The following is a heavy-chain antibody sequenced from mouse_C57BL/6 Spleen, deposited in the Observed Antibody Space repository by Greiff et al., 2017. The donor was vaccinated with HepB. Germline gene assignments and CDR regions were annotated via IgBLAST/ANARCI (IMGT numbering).Heavy chain of an antibody. J-gene: IGHJ2*01. CDR2: INPGSGGT. V-gene: IGHV1-54*01. Sequence: QVQLQQSGAELVRPGPSVKVSCKASGSAFTNYLIEWVKQRPGQGLEGIGVINPGSGGTNYNEKFKGKATLTADKSSSTAYMQLSSLTSEDSAVYFCARKTGTDDYWGQGTTLTVSS. CDR1: GSAFTNYL. CDR3: ARKTGTDDY. D-gene: IGHD4-1*01.